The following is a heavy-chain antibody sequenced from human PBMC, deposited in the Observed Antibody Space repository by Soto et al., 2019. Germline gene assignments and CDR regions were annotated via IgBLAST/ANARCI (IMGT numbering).Heavy chain of an antibody. D-gene: IGHD6-6*01. Sequence: ASVKVSCKVSGYTLTELSMHWVRQAPGKGLEWMGGFDPEDGETIYAQKFQGRVTMTEDTSTDTAYMELSSLRSEDTAVYYCATLEAARPRASVSASMDVWGKGTTVTVSS. CDR3: ATLEAARPRASVSASMDV. J-gene: IGHJ6*04. CDR1: GYTLTELS. CDR2: FDPEDGET. V-gene: IGHV1-24*01.